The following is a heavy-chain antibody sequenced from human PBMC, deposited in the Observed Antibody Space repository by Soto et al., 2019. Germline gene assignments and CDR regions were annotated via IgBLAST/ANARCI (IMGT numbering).Heavy chain of an antibody. CDR2: IIPIAAIA. J-gene: IGHJ1*01. V-gene: IGHV1-69*02. D-gene: IGHD2-15*01. CDR3: AGGSTRVRVAHRWVEH. Sequence: QVKLVQSGAEVKKPGSSVKVSCKASGGTFSIYTINWVLQATRHGLEWMGRIIPIAAIANYTQKFQCRVTITDYKSSTTAYMKLSSLISDDTAAYYWAGGSTRVRVAHRWVEHWGQGTMVTVSS. CDR1: GGTFSIYT.